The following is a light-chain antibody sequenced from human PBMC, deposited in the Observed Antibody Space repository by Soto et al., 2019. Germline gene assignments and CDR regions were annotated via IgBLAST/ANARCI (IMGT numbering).Light chain of an antibody. CDR3: SSYTSSTTRV. V-gene: IGLV2-14*01. CDR2: DVS. J-gene: IGLJ1*01. Sequence: QSALTQPASVSGSPGQSITISCTGTSSDVGDYNYVSWYQQHPGKAPKLMIYDVSNRPSGVSNRFSGSKSGSTASLTISGLQAGDEADYYCSSYTSSTTRVFGTGTKVTVL. CDR1: SSDVGDYNY.